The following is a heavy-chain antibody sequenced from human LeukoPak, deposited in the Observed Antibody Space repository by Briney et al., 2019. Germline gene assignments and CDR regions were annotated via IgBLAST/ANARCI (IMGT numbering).Heavy chain of an antibody. J-gene: IGHJ5*02. D-gene: IGHD5-18*01. CDR2: ISSSSSYI. CDR3: ARAILFVASIGDGYSYGPNWFDP. CDR1: GFTFSSYN. Sequence: TGGSLRLSCAASGFTFSSYNMNWVRQAPGKGLEWVSSISSSSSYIYYADSVKGRFTISRDNAKNSLYLQMNSLRAEDTAVYYCARAILFVASIGDGYSYGPNWFDPWGQGTLVTVSS. V-gene: IGHV3-21*01.